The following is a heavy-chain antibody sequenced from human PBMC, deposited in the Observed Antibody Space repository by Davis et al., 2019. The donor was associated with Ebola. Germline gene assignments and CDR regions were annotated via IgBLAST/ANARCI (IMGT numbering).Heavy chain of an antibody. D-gene: IGHD1-1*01. CDR2: TSHNERER. CDR1: GFTFSNHA. CDR3: ARALHDEVLDY. J-gene: IGHJ4*02. Sequence: GESLKISCVASGFTFSNHAMHWVRQAPGKGLEWVAVTSHNERERFYGESVQGRFTISRGNSENVLYLQMDSLRPDDTAIYFCARALHDEVLDYWGQGTPVTVSS. V-gene: IGHV3-30*04.